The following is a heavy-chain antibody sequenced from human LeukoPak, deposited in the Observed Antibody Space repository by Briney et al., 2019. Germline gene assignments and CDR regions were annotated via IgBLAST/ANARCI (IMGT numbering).Heavy chain of an antibody. Sequence: ASVKVSCKASGYTFTSYGISWVRQAPGQGLEWMGWNSAYNGNTNYAQKLQGRVTMTTDTSTSTAYMELRSLRSDDTAVYYCARVELGCSSPSCYYYYYGMDVWGQGTTVTVS. CDR3: ARVELGCSSPSCYYYYYGMDV. D-gene: IGHD2-2*01. CDR1: GYTFTSYG. J-gene: IGHJ6*02. V-gene: IGHV1-18*01. CDR2: NSAYNGNT.